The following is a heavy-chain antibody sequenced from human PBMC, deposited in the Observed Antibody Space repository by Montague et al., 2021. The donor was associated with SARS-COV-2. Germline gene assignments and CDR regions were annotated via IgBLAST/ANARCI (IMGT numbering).Heavy chain of an antibody. CDR2: INHSGST. J-gene: IGHJ4*02. CDR1: GGSFSGYY. D-gene: IGHD3-22*01. V-gene: IGHV4-34*01. Sequence: SETLSLTCAVYGGSFSGYYWSLIRQPPGKGLEWIGEINHSGSTKYNPSLKSRVTISADTSKNQFSLKLSTVTAADTAVYYCARATKIVFTYDYDSSGYSSNSWGQGTLVTVSS. CDR3: ARATKIVFTYDYDSSGYSSNS.